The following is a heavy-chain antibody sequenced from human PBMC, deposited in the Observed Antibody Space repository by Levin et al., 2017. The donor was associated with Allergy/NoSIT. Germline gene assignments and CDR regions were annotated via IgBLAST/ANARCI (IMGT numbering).Heavy chain of an antibody. D-gene: IGHD6-19*01. J-gene: IGHJ5*02. CDR1: GGSISSSSYY. CDR2: IYYSGST. V-gene: IGHV4-39*01. CDR3: ARHPQRLAVALLGNWFDP. Sequence: SETLSLTCTVSGGSISSSSYYWGWIRQPPGKGLEWIGSIYYSGSTYYNPSLKSRVTISVDTSKNQFSLKLSSVTAADTAVYYCARHPQRLAVALLGNWFDPWGQGTLVTVSS.